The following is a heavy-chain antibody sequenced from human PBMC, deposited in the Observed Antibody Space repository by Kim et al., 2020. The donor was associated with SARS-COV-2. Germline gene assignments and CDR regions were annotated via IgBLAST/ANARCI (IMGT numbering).Heavy chain of an antibody. Sequence: SETLSLTCTVSGGSISSSSYYWGWIRQPPGKGLEWIGSIYYSGSTYYNPSLKSRVTISVDTPKNQFSLKLSSVTAADTAVYYCARQGGRDGYNSYWCQGTLVTVSS. V-gene: IGHV4-39*01. CDR3: ARQGGRDGYNSY. J-gene: IGHJ4*02. CDR2: IYYSGST. CDR1: GGSISSSSYY. D-gene: IGHD5-12*01.